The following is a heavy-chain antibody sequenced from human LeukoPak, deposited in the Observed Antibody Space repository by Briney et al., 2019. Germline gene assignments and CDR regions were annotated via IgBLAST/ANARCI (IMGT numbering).Heavy chain of an antibody. V-gene: IGHV5-51*01. CDR3: ARIKSNWNTRGPLDAYYYYMDV. D-gene: IGHD1/OR15-1a*01. J-gene: IGHJ6*03. Sequence: KPGESLKISCKGSGYSFTSYWIGWVRQMPGKGLEWMGIIYPGDSDTRYSPSFQGQVTISADKSISTAYLQWSSLKASDTAMYYCARIKSNWNTRGPLDAYYYYMDVWGKGTTVTVSS. CDR1: GYSFTSYW. CDR2: IYPGDSDT.